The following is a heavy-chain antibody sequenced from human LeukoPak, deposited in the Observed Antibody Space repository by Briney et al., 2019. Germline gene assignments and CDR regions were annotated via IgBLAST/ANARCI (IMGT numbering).Heavy chain of an antibody. CDR2: INHNGNVN. Sequence: TGGSLRLSCAASGFMLSSTWMHWVRQAPGKGLEWVASINHNGNVNYYVDSVKGRFTIFGDNAKNSLYLQMSNLRAEDTAVYFCARGGGLDVWGQGATVTVSS. CDR3: ARGGGLDV. CDR1: GFMLSSTW. V-gene: IGHV3-7*03. D-gene: IGHD3-16*01. J-gene: IGHJ6*02.